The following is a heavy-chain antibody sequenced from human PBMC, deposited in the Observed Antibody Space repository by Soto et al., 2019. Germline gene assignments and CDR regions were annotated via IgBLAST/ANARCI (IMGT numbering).Heavy chain of an antibody. CDR1: GYTFTSYT. Sequence: ASVKVSCKASGYTFTSYTLHWVRQAPGQRPEWMGWINPAKGNTKYSEKFHDRVSITSDTSATTVFLELSGLTSEDTALYFCGRGILPTVTTLKSIWGQGTLVTVS. J-gene: IGHJ3*02. CDR3: GRGILPTVTTLKSI. V-gene: IGHV1-3*01. CDR2: INPAKGNT. D-gene: IGHD4-17*01.